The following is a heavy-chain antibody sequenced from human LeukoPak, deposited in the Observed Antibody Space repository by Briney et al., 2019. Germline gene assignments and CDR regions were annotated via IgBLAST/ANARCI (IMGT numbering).Heavy chain of an antibody. V-gene: IGHV4-59*01. CDR2: IYYSGSP. D-gene: IGHD6-6*01. Sequence: SETLSLTCAVSRGSISSYYWSWIRQPPGKGLEWIGYIYYSGSPNYNPSLRSRVTISVDTSKNQFSLKLSSVTAADTAIYYCARGLTSYSRSSYWFDPWGQGTLVTISS. J-gene: IGHJ5*02. CDR1: RGSISSYY. CDR3: ARGLTSYSRSSYWFDP.